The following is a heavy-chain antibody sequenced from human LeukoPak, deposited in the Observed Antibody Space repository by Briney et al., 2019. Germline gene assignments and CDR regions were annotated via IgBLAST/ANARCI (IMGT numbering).Heavy chain of an antibody. D-gene: IGHD1-26*01. CDR2: ISGHGGST. CDR1: GFTFSNYA. CDR3: ARGSEGAPLEY. V-gene: IGHV3-23*01. J-gene: IGHJ4*02. Sequence: GGSLRLSCAASGFTFSNYAMSWVRQAPGKGLEWVSAISGHGGSTYYPDSVKGRFTISRDNAKNSLYLQMNSLRAEDTAVYYCARGSEGAPLEYWGQGTLVTVSS.